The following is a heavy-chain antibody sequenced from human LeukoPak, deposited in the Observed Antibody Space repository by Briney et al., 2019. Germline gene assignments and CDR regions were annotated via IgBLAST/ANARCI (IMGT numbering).Heavy chain of an antibody. CDR2: IYTSGST. CDR3: ARGGSGSDYYYYMDV. CDR1: GGSISSGSYY. D-gene: IGHD1-26*01. J-gene: IGHJ6*03. Sequence: SETLSLTCTVSGGSISSGSYYWSWIRQPAGKGLEWIGRIYTSGSTNYNPSLKSRVTMSVDTSKNQFSLKLSSVTAADTAVYYCARGGSGSDYYYYMDVWGKGTTVTISS. V-gene: IGHV4-61*02.